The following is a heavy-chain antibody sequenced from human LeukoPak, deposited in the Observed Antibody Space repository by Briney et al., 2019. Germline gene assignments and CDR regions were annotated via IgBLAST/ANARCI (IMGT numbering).Heavy chain of an antibody. J-gene: IGHJ4*02. V-gene: IGHV3-7*03. D-gene: IGHD6-19*01. CDR2: IKEDGSDL. Sequence: GGSLRLSCAASGFSFSNYWMSWVRQAPGKGLEWVANIKEDGSDLYYVDSVKGRFTISRDNAKNSLYLQMKSLRAEDTAVYYCARDRAVAGPEDYWGQGTLVTVSS. CDR3: ARDRAVAGPEDY. CDR1: GFSFSNYW.